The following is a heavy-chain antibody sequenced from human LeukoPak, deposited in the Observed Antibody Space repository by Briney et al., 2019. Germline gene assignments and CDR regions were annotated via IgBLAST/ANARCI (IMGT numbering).Heavy chain of an antibody. CDR3: ARDSATIFGVVINYYYMDV. Sequence: GGSLRLSCAASGFTFSSYWMHWVRQVPGKGLVWVARINSDGSSTAYAPSVKGRFTISRDNANNTLYLQMNSLRAEDTAVYYCARDSATIFGVVINYYYMDVWGKGTTVTVSS. D-gene: IGHD3-3*01. J-gene: IGHJ6*03. CDR2: INSDGSST. CDR1: GFTFSSYW. V-gene: IGHV3-74*03.